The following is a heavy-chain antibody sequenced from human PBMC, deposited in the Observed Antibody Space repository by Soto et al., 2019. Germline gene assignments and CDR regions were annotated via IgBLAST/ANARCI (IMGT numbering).Heavy chain of an antibody. V-gene: IGHV4-61*01. CDR1: GGSVSSGSYY. CDR2: IYYSGST. Sequence: PSETVSLTCTVSGGSVSSGSYYWSWIRQPPGKGLEWIGYIYYSGSTNYNPSLKSRVTISVDTSKNQFSLKLSSVTAADTAVYYCARDLNSGYDWVYWGQGTLVTVSS. D-gene: IGHD5-12*01. J-gene: IGHJ4*02. CDR3: ARDLNSGYDWVY.